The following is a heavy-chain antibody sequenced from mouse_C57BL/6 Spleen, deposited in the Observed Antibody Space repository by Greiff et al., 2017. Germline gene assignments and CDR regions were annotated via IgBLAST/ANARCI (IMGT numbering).Heavy chain of an antibody. D-gene: IGHD1-1*01. Sequence: VKLVESGAELVKPGASVKMSCKASGYTFTTYPIEWMKQNHGKSLEWIGNFHPYNDDTKYNEKFKGKATLTVEKTSSTVYLEISRLTSDDSAVYYWARGIGYYGSSDWYVDVWGKGTTVTVSS. CDR3: ARGIGYYGSSDWYVDV. CDR2: FHPYNDDT. CDR1: GYTFTTYP. V-gene: IGHV1-47*01. J-gene: IGHJ1*03.